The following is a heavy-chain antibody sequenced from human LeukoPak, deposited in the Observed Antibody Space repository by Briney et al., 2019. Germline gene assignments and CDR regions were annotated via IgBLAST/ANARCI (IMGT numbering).Heavy chain of an antibody. CDR1: GVSISSGGYY. J-gene: IGHJ4*02. D-gene: IGHD4-17*01. CDR2: IYYSGST. CDR3: ARAPVRTHDFDY. V-gene: IGHV4-31*03. Sequence: SETRSLTCTVSGVSISSGGYYWSWIRQHPGKGLEWIGYIYYSGSTYYNPSLKSRVTISVDTSKNQFSLKLSSVTAADTAVYYCARAPVRTHDFDYWGQGTLVTVSS.